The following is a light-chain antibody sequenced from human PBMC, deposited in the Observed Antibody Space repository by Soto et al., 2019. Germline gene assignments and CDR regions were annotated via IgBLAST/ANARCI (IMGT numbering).Light chain of an antibody. CDR1: GGHSNYA. J-gene: IGLJ3*02. Sequence: QTVVTQSPSASASLGASVKLTCTLSGGHSNYAIAWHRQQPEKGPRYVMKITSDGSYSRGDGIPHRFSGSSSGAEVYLSISRLQSDDEADYYCQPWGTGILFGRGTKLTVL. CDR3: QPWGTGIL. V-gene: IGLV4-69*02. CDR2: ITSDGSY.